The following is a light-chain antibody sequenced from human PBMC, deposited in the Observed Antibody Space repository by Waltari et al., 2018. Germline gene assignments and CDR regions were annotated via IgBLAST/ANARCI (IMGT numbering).Light chain of an antibody. CDR2: DAS. V-gene: IGKV3-11*02. Sequence: EIVLTQSPATLSLSPGERATLPCRASQRVSSYLAWYQQKPGQAPRLLIYDASNRATGIPARFSGSGSGRDFTLTISSLEPEDFAVYYCHQYGSAPLFGGGTKVEIK. CDR3: HQYGSAPL. J-gene: IGKJ4*01. CDR1: QRVSSY.